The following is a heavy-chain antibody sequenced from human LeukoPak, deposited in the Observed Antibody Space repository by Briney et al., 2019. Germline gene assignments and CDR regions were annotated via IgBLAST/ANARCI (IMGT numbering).Heavy chain of an antibody. CDR2: IYPGDSDT. J-gene: IGHJ4*02. CDR3: ARRDSSGYYFLFDY. V-gene: IGHV5-51*01. CDR1: GYGFTSYW. D-gene: IGHD3-22*01. Sequence: GESLQISCKDSGYGFTSYWIGWVRRMPGKGLEWMGIIYPGDSDTRYSPSFQGQVTISADKSISTAYLQWSSPKASDTAMYYCARRDSSGYYFLFDYWGQGTLVTVSS.